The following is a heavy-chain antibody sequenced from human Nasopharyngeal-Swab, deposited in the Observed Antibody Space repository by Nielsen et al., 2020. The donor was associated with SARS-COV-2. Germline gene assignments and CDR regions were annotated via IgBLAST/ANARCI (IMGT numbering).Heavy chain of an antibody. D-gene: IGHD6-19*01. J-gene: IGHJ4*02. CDR2: MNPNSGNT. CDR3: ARGREAQRWQWLVPQFYYYFDY. CDR1: GYTFTSYD. V-gene: IGHV1-8*01. Sequence: ASVKVSCKASGYTFTSYDINWVRQATGQGLEWMGWMNPNSGNTGYAQKFQGRVTMTRNTSISTAYMELSSLRSEDTAVYYCARGREAQRWQWLVPQFYYYFDYWGQGTLVTVSS.